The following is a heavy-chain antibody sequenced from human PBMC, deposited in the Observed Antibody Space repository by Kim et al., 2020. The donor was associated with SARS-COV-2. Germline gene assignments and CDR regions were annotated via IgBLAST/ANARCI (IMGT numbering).Heavy chain of an antibody. J-gene: IGHJ5*02. CDR1: GGSFSGYY. Sequence: SETLSLTCAVYGGSFSGYYWSWIRQPPGKGLEWIGEINHSGSTNYNPSLKSRVTISVDTSKNQFSLKLSSVTAADTAVYYCARVHRITMVRGTGWFDPWGQGTLVTVSS. V-gene: IGHV4-34*01. CDR2: INHSGST. D-gene: IGHD3-10*01. CDR3: ARVHRITMVRGTGWFDP.